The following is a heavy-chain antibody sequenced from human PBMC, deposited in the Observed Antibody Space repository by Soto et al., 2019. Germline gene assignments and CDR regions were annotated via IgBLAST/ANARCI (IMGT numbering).Heavy chain of an antibody. CDR2: ISGTGGST. J-gene: IGHJ4*02. V-gene: IGHV3-23*01. CDR1: GFTFSNFA. D-gene: IGHD1-20*01. CDR3: AKELYIWSPPGPDY. Sequence: GGSLRLSCAASGFTFSNFAMSWVRQAPGKGLEWVSTISGTGGSTYYADSVKGRFTVSRDNAKNTLSLQVTSLRAEDTAVYYCAKELYIWSPPGPDYWGQGTLVTVSS.